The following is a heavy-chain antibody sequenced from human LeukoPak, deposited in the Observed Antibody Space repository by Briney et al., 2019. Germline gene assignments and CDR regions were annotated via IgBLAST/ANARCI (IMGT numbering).Heavy chain of an antibody. Sequence: SETLSLTCAVYGGSFSGYYWSWIRQHPGKGLEWIGYIYYSGSTYYNPSLKSRATISVDTSKNQFSLKLSSVTAADTAVYYCASSIYGGWFDPWGQGTLVTVSS. J-gene: IGHJ5*02. V-gene: IGHV4-31*11. D-gene: IGHD4-17*01. CDR1: GGSFSGYY. CDR3: ASSIYGGWFDP. CDR2: IYYSGST.